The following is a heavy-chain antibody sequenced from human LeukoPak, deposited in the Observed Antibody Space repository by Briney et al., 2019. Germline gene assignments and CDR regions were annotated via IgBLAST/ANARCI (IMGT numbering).Heavy chain of an antibody. Sequence: PSETLSLTCTVSGDSFSSGSHYWSWIRQPPGKGLEWIGYIYYSGSTKYNPSLKSRLTISVDTSKNQFSLKLSSVTAADTAVYYCARERQQLSWFDPWGQGTLVTVSS. CDR1: GDSFSSGSHY. V-gene: IGHV4-61*01. D-gene: IGHD6-13*01. CDR3: ARERQQLSWFDP. CDR2: IYYSGST. J-gene: IGHJ5*02.